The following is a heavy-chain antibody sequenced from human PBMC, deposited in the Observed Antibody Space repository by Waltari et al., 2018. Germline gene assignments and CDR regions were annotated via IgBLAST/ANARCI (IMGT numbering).Heavy chain of an antibody. Sequence: EVQLLESGGGLVQPGGSLRLSCAASGFTFSRYAMSRVRQAPGEGLEWVSVISSAACSAFYPDSVKGRFTISRDNSDNTLYLQMNTLRAEDTAVYYCAKAFDSGPYQDAFDIWGQGTMVTVSS. CDR2: ISSAACSA. J-gene: IGHJ3*02. CDR3: AKAFDSGPYQDAFDI. CDR1: GFTFSRYA. D-gene: IGHD1-26*01. V-gene: IGHV3-23*01.